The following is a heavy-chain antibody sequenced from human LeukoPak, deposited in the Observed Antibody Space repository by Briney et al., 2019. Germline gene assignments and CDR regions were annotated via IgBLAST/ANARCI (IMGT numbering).Heavy chain of an antibody. V-gene: IGHV4-39*07. J-gene: IGHJ4*02. CDR3: AREGPYYDFWSGYYVVDY. Sequence: SETLSLTCIVSGGSISSSSYYWGWIRQPPGKGLEWIGEINHSGSTNYNPSLKSRVTISVDTSKNQFSLKLSSVTAADTAVYYCAREGPYYDFWSGYYVVDYWGQGTLVTVSS. CDR2: INHSGST. CDR1: GGSISSSSYY. D-gene: IGHD3-3*01.